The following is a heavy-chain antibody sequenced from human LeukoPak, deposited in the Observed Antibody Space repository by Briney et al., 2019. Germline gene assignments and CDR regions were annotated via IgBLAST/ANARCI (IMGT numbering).Heavy chain of an antibody. CDR1: GFTFSSYW. D-gene: IGHD5-12*01. Sequence: GGSLRLSCAASGFTFSSYWMHWVRQAPGKGLVWVSRTNSDGSTTSYADSVKGRFTISRDNSKNTLYLQMNSLRAEDTAVYYCARDRFGYSGYDSTSSADWGQGTLVTVSS. CDR3: ARDRFGYSGYDSTSSAD. J-gene: IGHJ4*02. V-gene: IGHV3-74*01. CDR2: TNSDGSTT.